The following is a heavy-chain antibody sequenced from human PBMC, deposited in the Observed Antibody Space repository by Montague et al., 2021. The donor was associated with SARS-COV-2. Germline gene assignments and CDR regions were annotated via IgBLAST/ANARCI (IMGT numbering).Heavy chain of an antibody. CDR2: TYYRSKWYN. D-gene: IGHD6-13*01. CDR3: ASGRMVPYSSSWTTLYYYYGMDV. J-gene: IGHJ6*02. V-gene: IGHV6-1*01. Sequence: CAISGDSVSSNSAAWNWIRQSPSRGLEWLGRTYYRSKWYNDYAVSVKSRITINPDTSKNQFSLQLNSVTPEDTAVYYCASGRMVPYSSSWTTLYYYYGMDVWDQGTTVTVSS. CDR1: GDSVSSNSAA.